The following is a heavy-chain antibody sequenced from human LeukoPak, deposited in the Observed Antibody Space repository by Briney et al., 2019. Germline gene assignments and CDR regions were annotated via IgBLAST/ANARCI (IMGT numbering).Heavy chain of an antibody. D-gene: IGHD2-21*02. V-gene: IGHV4-39*01. CDR3: AASHIVVVTAFDI. J-gene: IGHJ3*02. CDR2: IYYSGST. Sequence: PSETLSLTCTVSGGSISSSSYYWGWIRQPPGKGLEWIGSIYYSGSTYYNPSLKSRVTISVDTSENQFSLRLSSVTAADTAVYYCAASHIVVVTAFDIWGQGTMVTVSS. CDR1: GGSISSSSYY.